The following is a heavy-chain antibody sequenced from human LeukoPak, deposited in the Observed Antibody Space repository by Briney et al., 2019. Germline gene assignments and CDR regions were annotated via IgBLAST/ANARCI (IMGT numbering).Heavy chain of an antibody. CDR3: ARPGLGWFDC. CDR1: GASISISNDS. V-gene: IGHV4-39*07. D-gene: IGHD3-10*01. J-gene: IGHJ5*01. Sequence: SETLSLTCTVSGASISISNDSWGWIRQPRGKGLEWIGSMSYSERTYYNPSLKTRVTVSLDTSENQFSLRLSCVTAADTAVYYCARPGLGWFDCRGQGAL. CDR2: MSYSERT.